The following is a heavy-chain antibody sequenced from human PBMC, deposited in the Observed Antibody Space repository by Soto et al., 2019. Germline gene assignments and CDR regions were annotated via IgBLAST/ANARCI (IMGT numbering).Heavy chain of an antibody. J-gene: IGHJ4*02. CDR2: ISSSSSTI. CDR3: ASHPRDSSGYWYYFDY. V-gene: IGHV3-48*01. Sequence: PGGSLRLSCAASGFSFSSYSMNWVRQAPGKGLEWVSYISSSSSTIYYVDSVKGRFTISRDNAKNSLFLQMNSLRAEDTAVYYCASHPRDSSGYWYYFDYWGQGTLVTVSS. CDR1: GFSFSSYS. D-gene: IGHD3-22*01.